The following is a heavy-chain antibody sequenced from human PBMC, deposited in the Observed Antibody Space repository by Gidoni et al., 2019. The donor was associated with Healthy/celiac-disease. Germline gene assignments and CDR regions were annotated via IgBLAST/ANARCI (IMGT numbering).Heavy chain of an antibody. J-gene: IGHJ4*02. CDR1: DGSFSSSSYY. V-gene: IGHV4-39*01. CDR2: IYYSGST. CDR3: ARGSITIFGVVTGPFDY. D-gene: IGHD3-3*01. Sequence: QLQLQESGPGLVTPSETLSLTCTVSDGSFSSSSYYWGWIRQPPGKGLEWIGSIYYSGSTYYNPSLKSRVTISVDTSKNQFSLKLSSVTAADTAVYYCARGSITIFGVVTGPFDYWGQGTLVTVSS.